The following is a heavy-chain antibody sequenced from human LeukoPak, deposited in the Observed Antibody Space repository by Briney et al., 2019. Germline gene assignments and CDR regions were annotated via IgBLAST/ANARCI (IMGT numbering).Heavy chain of an antibody. Sequence: PGGSLRLSCAASGFTVSSNYMSWVRQAPGKGLEWVSVIYSGGSTYYADSVKGRFTISRDNSKNTLYLQMNSLRAEDTAVYYCARAYSSSSGRDAFDIWGQGTTVIVSA. D-gene: IGHD6-6*01. CDR2: IYSGGST. CDR1: GFTVSSNY. V-gene: IGHV3-66*01. CDR3: ARAYSSSSGRDAFDI. J-gene: IGHJ3*02.